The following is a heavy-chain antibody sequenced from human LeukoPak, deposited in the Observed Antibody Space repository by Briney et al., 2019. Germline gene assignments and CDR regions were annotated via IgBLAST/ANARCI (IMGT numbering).Heavy chain of an antibody. CDR3: ARGWIAAAGPNLYYYYGMDV. CDR1: GFTFSSYS. CDR2: ISSSSSYI. D-gene: IGHD6-13*01. Sequence: GGSLRLSCAASGFTFSSYSMNWVRQAPGKGLEWVSSISSSSSYIYYADSVKGRFTISRDNAKNSLYLQMNSLRAEDTAVYYCARGWIAAAGPNLYYYYGMDVWGKGTTVTVSS. J-gene: IGHJ6*04. V-gene: IGHV3-21*01.